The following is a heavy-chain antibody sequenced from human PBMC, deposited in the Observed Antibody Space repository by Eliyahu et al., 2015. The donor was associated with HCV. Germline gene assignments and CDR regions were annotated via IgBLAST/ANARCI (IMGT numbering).Heavy chain of an antibody. J-gene: IGHJ6*02. CDR2: IYSGGST. Sequence: EVQLVESGGGLIQPGGSLRLSCAASGFTVXSNYMSWVRQAPGKGLEWVSVIYSGGSTYYADSVKGRFTISRDNSKNTLYLQMNSLRAEDTAVYYCARDKHIRSRQGMDVWGQGTTVTVSS. D-gene: IGHD2-21*01. V-gene: IGHV3-53*01. CDR3: ARDKHIRSRQGMDV. CDR1: GFTVXSNY.